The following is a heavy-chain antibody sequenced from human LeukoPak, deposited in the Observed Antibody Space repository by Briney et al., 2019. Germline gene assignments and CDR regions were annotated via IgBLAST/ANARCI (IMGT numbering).Heavy chain of an antibody. J-gene: IGHJ6*03. CDR1: GGSISSSSYY. V-gene: IGHV4-39*07. Sequence: SETLSLTCTVSGGSISSSSYYWGWIRQPPGKGLEWIATIHSSGSTYSNPSLKGRVTISVHTSKNQLSLKLISLTAADTAVYYCARILARQFTSFSDSRPYSYYYMDVWGKGTTVTVSS. CDR2: IHSSGST. D-gene: IGHD2-21*01. CDR3: ARILARQFTSFSDSRPYSYYYMDV.